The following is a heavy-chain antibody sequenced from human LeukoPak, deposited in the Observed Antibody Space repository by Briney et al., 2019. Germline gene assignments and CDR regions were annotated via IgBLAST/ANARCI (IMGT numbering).Heavy chain of an antibody. D-gene: IGHD3-3*01. CDR1: GYTLTELS. V-gene: IGHV1-24*01. Sequence: ASVKVSCKVSGYTLTELSMHWVRQAPGKGLEWMGGFDPEDGETIYAQKFQGRVTMTEDTSTDTVYMELSSLRSEDTAVYYCATGLTIFGVVSASAWGQGTLVTVSS. CDR3: ATGLTIFGVVSASA. J-gene: IGHJ5*02. CDR2: FDPEDGET.